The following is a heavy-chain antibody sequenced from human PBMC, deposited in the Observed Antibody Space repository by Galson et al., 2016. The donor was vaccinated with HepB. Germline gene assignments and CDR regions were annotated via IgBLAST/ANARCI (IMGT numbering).Heavy chain of an antibody. V-gene: IGHV3-48*03. CDR3: AGDYGSGWLSGALDV. D-gene: IGHD6-19*01. CDR1: GFSFSRYS. CDR2: ISDSGTTT. Sequence: SLRLSCAASGFSFSRYSMTWVRQRPGKGLEWITFISDSGTTTNYADSVKGRFSVSRDDVANSVYLQMDSLRGEDTALYSCAGDYGSGWLSGALDVWGPGTVVIVSS. J-gene: IGHJ3*01.